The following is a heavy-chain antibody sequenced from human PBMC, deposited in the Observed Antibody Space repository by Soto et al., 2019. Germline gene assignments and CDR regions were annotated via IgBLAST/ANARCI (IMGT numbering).Heavy chain of an antibody. CDR1: GFTFSSYA. CDR2: ISYDGSNK. V-gene: IGHV3-30-3*01. CDR3: ARKPRGQWELPYYYYGMDV. Sequence: QVQLVESGGGVVQPGRSLRLSCAASGFTFSSYAMHWVRQAPGKGLVWVAVISYDGSNKYYADSVKGRFTISRDNSKNSLYLQMNSLRAEDTAVYYCARKPRGQWELPYYYYGMDVWGKGTTVTVSS. D-gene: IGHD1-26*01. J-gene: IGHJ6*04.